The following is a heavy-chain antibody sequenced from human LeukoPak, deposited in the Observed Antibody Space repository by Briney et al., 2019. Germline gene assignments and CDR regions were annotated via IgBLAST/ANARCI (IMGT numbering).Heavy chain of an antibody. CDR1: GGSISSSTYY. D-gene: IGHD4-11*01. Sequence: NPSETLSLTCTVSGGSISSSTYYWGWIRQPPGKGLEWIGSIYYGGSTNYNPSLKSRVTISVDASKNQCSLKLRSVTAADTAVYFCAGAHSNSFYFDFWGQGTLVSVSS. J-gene: IGHJ4*02. V-gene: IGHV4-39*07. CDR3: AGAHSNSFYFDF. CDR2: IYYGGST.